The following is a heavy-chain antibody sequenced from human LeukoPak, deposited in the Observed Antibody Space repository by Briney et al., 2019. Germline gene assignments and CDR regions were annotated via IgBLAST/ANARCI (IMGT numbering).Heavy chain of an antibody. CDR3: ARDLGRFGELLFWFDP. D-gene: IGHD3-10*01. CDR1: GGSISSYY. Sequence: PSETLSLTCTVSGGSISSYYWSWIRQPPGKGLEWIGYIYYSGSTNYNPSLKSRVTISVDTSKNQFSLKLRSVTAADTAVYYCARDLGRFGELLFWFDPWGQGTLVTVSS. CDR2: IYYSGST. V-gene: IGHV4-59*01. J-gene: IGHJ5*02.